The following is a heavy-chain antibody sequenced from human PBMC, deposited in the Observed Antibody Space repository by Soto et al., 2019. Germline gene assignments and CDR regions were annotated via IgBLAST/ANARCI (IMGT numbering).Heavy chain of an antibody. V-gene: IGHV3-30-3*01. J-gene: IGHJ4*02. CDR2: ISYDGSKQ. CDR3: VRVYRTGWTFDY. CDR1: GFTFSSYA. D-gene: IGHD6-19*01. Sequence: QVQVVESGGGVVQPGRSLRLSCAASGFTFSSYAMHWVRQAPGKGLEWVAVISYDGSKQYYADSVKGRFTISRDSSRNTLFLQMNSLSSEDTALYYCVRVYRTGWTFDYWGQGTLVTVSS.